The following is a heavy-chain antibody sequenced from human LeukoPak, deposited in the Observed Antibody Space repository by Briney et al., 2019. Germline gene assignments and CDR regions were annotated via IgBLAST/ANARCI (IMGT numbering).Heavy chain of an antibody. J-gene: IGHJ6*03. D-gene: IGHD3-9*01. CDR1: GGSISSYY. CDR3: ARGMSIYHYYMDV. Sequence: SETLSLTCTVSGGSISSYYWSWIRQPPGKGLEWIGYIYSSGSTNYNPSLKSRVTISVDTSKNQFSLKLSSVTAADTAIYYCARGMSIYHYYMDVWGKGTTVTVSS. V-gene: IGHV4-59*01. CDR2: IYSSGST.